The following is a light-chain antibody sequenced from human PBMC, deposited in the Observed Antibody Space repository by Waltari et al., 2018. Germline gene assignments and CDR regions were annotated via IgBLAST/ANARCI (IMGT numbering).Light chain of an antibody. CDR2: EVS. Sequence: QSALPQPASVSGSPGQSLTISCTGTSSDVGSYNLVSWYQQHPGKAPKLMIYEVSKRPSGVSNRFSGSKSGNTASLTISGLQAEDEADYYCCSYAGSSTRYVFGTGTKVTVL. CDR3: CSYAGSSTRYV. V-gene: IGLV2-23*02. CDR1: SSDVGSYNL. J-gene: IGLJ1*01.